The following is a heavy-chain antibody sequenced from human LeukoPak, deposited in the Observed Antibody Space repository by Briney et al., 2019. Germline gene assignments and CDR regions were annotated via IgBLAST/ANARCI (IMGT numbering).Heavy chain of an antibody. CDR1: GGSISSSSYY. Sequence: SETLSLTCTVSGGSISSSSYYWGWIRQPPGKGLEWIGSIYYSGSTYYNPSLKSRVTISVDTSKNQFSLKLSSVTAADAAVYYCASGDLEFDYWGQGTLVTVSS. CDR3: ASGDLEFDY. J-gene: IGHJ4*02. CDR2: IYYSGST. V-gene: IGHV4-39*01. D-gene: IGHD2-21*02.